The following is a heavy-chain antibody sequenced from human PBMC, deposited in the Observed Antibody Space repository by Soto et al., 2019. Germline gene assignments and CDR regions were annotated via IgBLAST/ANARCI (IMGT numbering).Heavy chain of an antibody. CDR2: TYYRSKWYN. D-gene: IGHD2-8*01. V-gene: IGHV6-1*01. CDR3: ARHEGNGNVWPLDY. Sequence: PSQTLSLTCAISGDSVASKSASWNWIRQSPSRGLEWLGRTYYRSKWYNDYAISVKSRITINPDTSKNQFSLQLNSVTAEDTAVYYCARHEGNGNVWPLDYWGQGILVTVSS. J-gene: IGHJ4*02. CDR1: GDSVASKSAS.